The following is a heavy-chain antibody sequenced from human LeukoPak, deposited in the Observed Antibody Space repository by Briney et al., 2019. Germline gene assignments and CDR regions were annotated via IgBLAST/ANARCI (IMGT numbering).Heavy chain of an antibody. J-gene: IGHJ6*02. Sequence: PSETLSLTCAVYGGSFSGYYWSWSRQPPGKGLEWIGEINHSGSTNYNPSLKSRVTISVDTSKNQFSLKLSSVTAADTAVYYCARGPVVVVSTYTYYYGMDVWGQGTTVTVSS. V-gene: IGHV4-34*01. D-gene: IGHD2-15*01. CDR1: GGSFSGYY. CDR3: ARGPVVVVSTYTYYYGMDV. CDR2: INHSGST.